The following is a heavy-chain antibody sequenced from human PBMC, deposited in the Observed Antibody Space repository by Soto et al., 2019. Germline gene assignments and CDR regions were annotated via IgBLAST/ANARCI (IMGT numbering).Heavy chain of an antibody. CDR3: ATSFGSGSRAFDS. CDR1: GYTFTTYA. V-gene: IGHV1-3*01. D-gene: IGHD3-10*01. Sequence: ASVKVSCKASGYTFTTYAMHWVRQAPGQRLEWMGWINAGNGNTKYSQKFQGRVTITRDTSASTAYMELSSLRSEDTAIYYCATSFGSGSRAFDSRARRAPVTVSS. J-gene: IGHJ4*02. CDR2: INAGNGNT.